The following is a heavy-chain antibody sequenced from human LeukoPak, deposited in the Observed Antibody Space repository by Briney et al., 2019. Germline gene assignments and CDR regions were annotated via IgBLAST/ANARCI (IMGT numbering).Heavy chain of an antibody. CDR1: GYTFTGYY. Sequence: ASVKVSCKASGYTFTGYYMHWVRQAPGQGLEWMGWINPNSGGTNYAQKFQGRVTMTRDTSISTAYMELSRLRSDDTAVYYCASDLMSIAAPPRYWGQGTLVTVSS. CDR2: INPNSGGT. V-gene: IGHV1-2*02. D-gene: IGHD6-6*01. CDR3: ASDLMSIAAPPRY. J-gene: IGHJ4*02.